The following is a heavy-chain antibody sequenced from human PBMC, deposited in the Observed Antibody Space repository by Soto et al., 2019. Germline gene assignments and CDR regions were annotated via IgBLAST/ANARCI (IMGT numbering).Heavy chain of an antibody. V-gene: IGHV1-46*01. J-gene: IGHJ6*02. D-gene: IGHD5-18*01. CDR1: GYTFTSYN. CDR3: ARDPWDTAMIYYYYYAMDV. CDR2: INPSGGST. Sequence: ASVKVSCKASGYTFTSYNMHWVRQAPGQGLEWMGIINPSGGSTTYSQKFQGRVTMTGDTSTSTVYMELSSLRSEDTAVYYCARDPWDTAMIYYYYYAMDVWGQGTTVTVSS.